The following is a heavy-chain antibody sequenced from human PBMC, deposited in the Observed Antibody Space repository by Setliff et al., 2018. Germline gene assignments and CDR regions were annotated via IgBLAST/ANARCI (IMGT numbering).Heavy chain of an antibody. Sequence: ASVKVSCKASGGTFSSYAISWVRQAPGQGLEWMGGIIPIFGTANYAQKFQGRVTITTDESTSTAYMELSSLRSEDTAVYYCASTELLWFVEYVTKFDYWGQGTLVTVSS. D-gene: IGHD3-10*01. CDR3: ASTELLWFVEYVTKFDY. CDR2: IIPIFGTA. J-gene: IGHJ4*02. CDR1: GGTFSSYA. V-gene: IGHV1-69*05.